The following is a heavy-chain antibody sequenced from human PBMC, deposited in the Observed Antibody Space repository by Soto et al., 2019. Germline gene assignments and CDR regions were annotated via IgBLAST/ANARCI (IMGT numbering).Heavy chain of an antibody. CDR1: GFTFSNVW. V-gene: IGHV3-15*01. D-gene: IGHD2-15*01. CDR2: IKSKKDGETI. Sequence: EVQLVESGGGLVKPGGSLRLSCAASGFTFSNVWMIWVRQAPGKGLEWVGRIKSKKDGETIDYAAPVKGRFTISRDDSKNTLYLQMNSLKTEDTAVYFCTPGAWMSGGVFDSWGQGTLVTVSS. CDR3: TPGAWMSGGVFDS. J-gene: IGHJ4*02.